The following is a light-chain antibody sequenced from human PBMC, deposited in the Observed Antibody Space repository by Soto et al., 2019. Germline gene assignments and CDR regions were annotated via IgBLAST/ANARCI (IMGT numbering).Light chain of an antibody. CDR3: QQHENYPLT. CDR2: AAS. Sequence: DIQVTQSPSFLSASVGDRVTITCRASQGISSHLTWYQQAPGKAPKVLIYAASTLQSGVPSRFSGSGSGTEFTLTISSLQPEHFATYYCQQHENYPLTFGRGTRLEIK. J-gene: IGKJ5*01. V-gene: IGKV1-9*01. CDR1: QGISSH.